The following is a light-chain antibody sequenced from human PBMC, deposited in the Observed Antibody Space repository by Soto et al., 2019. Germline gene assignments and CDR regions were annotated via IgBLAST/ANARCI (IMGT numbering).Light chain of an antibody. CDR1: QTISSW. CDR2: KAS. CDR3: QHYNSYSEA. J-gene: IGKJ1*01. V-gene: IGKV1-5*03. Sequence: DIQMTQSPSTLSGSVGDRVTITCRASQTISSWLARYQQKPGKAPKHLIYKASTLKSGVPSRFSGSGSGTEFTLTISSLQPDDVATYYCQHYNSYSEAFGQGTKVELK.